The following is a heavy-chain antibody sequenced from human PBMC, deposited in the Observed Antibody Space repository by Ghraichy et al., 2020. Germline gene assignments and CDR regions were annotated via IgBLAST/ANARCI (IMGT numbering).Heavy chain of an antibody. D-gene: IGHD3-22*01. CDR1: GFTFSYYW. CDR2: INQDGIQK. J-gene: IGHJ4*02. CDR3: ATSPTRDSRSSY. Sequence: GGSLRLSCAASGFTFSYYWMSWVRQAPGKGLEWVANINQDGIQKYYVDSVKGRFTMSRDNARNSLHLQMNSLRAEDTAVYYCATSPTRDSRSSYWGQGTLVTFS. V-gene: IGHV3-7*01.